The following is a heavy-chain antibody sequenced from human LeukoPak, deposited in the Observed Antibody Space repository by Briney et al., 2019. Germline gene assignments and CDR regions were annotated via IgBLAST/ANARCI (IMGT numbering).Heavy chain of an antibody. CDR1: GYTFTSYA. CDR3: ARDITTGTTRFDP. J-gene: IGHJ5*02. V-gene: IGHV1-3*01. Sequence: ASVKVSCKASGYTFTSYAVHWVRQAPGQRLEWMGWIHAGTGNTKYSQKFQGRVTITRDTSASTVYMELNRLRPEDTAVYYCARDITTGTTRFDPWGQGTLVTVSS. D-gene: IGHD1-1*01. CDR2: IHAGTGNT.